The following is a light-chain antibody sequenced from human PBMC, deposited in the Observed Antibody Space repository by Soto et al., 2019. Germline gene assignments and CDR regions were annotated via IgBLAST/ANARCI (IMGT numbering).Light chain of an antibody. CDR3: QQYDTYWT. Sequence: DIQMTQCPSTLSASVGDRVIITCRASQSISSWLAWYQQKPGKAPKLLIYKASTLESGVPSRFSGSGSGTDFTLTISSLQPDDFATYYCQQYDTYWTFGQGTKVEIK. V-gene: IGKV1-5*03. CDR1: QSISSW. CDR2: KAS. J-gene: IGKJ1*01.